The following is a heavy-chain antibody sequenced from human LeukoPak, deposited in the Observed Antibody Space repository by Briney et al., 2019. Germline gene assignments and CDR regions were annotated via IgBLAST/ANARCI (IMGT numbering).Heavy chain of an antibody. CDR2: FDPEDGET. CDR1: GYTLTELS. V-gene: IGHV1-24*01. CDR3: ATHGPYYDILTGTIGWFDP. Sequence: ASVKVSCKVSGYTLTELSMHWVRQAPGKGLEWMGGFDPEDGETIYAQKFQGRVTMTEDTSTDTAYMELSSLRSEDTAVYYCATHGPYYDILTGTIGWFDPWGQGTLVTVSS. J-gene: IGHJ5*02. D-gene: IGHD3-9*01.